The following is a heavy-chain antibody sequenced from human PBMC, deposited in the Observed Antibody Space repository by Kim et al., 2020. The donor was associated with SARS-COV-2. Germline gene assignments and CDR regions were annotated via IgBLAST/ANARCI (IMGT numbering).Heavy chain of an antibody. J-gene: IGHJ5*02. CDR3: AKDPRLYYDSSGA. V-gene: IGHV3-23*01. D-gene: IGHD3-22*01. Sequence: YADSVKGRFTIARDNSKNTLYLQMNSLRAEDTAVYYCAKDPRLYYDSSGAWGQGTLVTVSS.